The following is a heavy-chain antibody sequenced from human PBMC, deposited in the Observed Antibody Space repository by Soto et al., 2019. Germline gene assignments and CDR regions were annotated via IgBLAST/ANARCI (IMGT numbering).Heavy chain of an antibody. J-gene: IGHJ6*02. V-gene: IGHV4-59*01. CDR3: ARALAYYYGSGTFYYYGMDV. CDR2: IYYSGST. D-gene: IGHD3-10*01. Sequence: QVQLQESGPGLVKPSETLSLTCTVSGGSISSYYWSWIRQPPGKGLEWIGYIYYSGSTNYNPSLKSRVTIPVDTSKNPFSLKLSSVTAADTAVYYCARALAYYYGSGTFYYYGMDVWGQGTTVTVSS. CDR1: GGSISSYY.